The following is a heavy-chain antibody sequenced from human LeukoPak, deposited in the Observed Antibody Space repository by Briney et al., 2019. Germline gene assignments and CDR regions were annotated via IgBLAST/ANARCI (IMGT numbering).Heavy chain of an antibody. CDR1: GFTFSSFG. CDR2: FGISGST. CDR3: ARSGPYYFDY. Sequence: GGTLRLSCAASGFTFSSFGMGWVRQAPGKSLEWVSTFGISGSTYFADSVKGRSTISRDTSKNTLYLQMDSLRAEDTAVYYCARSGPYYFDYWGQGTLVTVSS. V-gene: IGHV3-23*01. J-gene: IGHJ4*02. D-gene: IGHD3-10*01.